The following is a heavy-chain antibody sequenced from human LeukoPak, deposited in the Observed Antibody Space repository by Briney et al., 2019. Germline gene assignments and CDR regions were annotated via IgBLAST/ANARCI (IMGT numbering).Heavy chain of an antibody. V-gene: IGHV3-23*01. J-gene: IGHJ4*02. CDR1: GFTFSNYA. Sequence: GGSLRLSCAASGFTFSNYAMSWVRQAPGKGLEWVSGISVIGGSTYYTDSVKGRFIISRDNSKNTLYLQMNSLRADDTAVYYCALSGYGASDYWGQGTLVTVSS. CDR3: ALSGYGASDY. D-gene: IGHD5-12*01. CDR2: ISVIGGST.